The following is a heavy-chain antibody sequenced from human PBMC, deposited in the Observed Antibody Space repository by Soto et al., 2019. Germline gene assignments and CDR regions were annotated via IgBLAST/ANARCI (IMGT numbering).Heavy chain of an antibody. CDR3: ARDHSSIAAAGTVYYYYGMDV. CDR1: GGSVSSGSYY. Sequence: PSETLSLTCTVSGGSVSSGSYYWSWIRQPPGKGLEWIGYIYYSGSTNYNPSLKSRVTISVDTSKNQFSLKLSSVTAADTAVYYCARDHSSIAAAGTVYYYYGMDVWGQGTTITVSS. CDR2: IYYSGST. J-gene: IGHJ6*02. V-gene: IGHV4-61*01. D-gene: IGHD6-13*01.